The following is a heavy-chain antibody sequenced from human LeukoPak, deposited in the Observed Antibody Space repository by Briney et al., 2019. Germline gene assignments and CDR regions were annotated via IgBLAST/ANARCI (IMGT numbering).Heavy chain of an antibody. CDR1: GFTFSSYS. Sequence: GGSLRLSCAASGFTFSSYSMNWVRQAPGKGLEWVSFLSSSRSYIYYADSVKGRFTISRDNAKNSLYLKMNSLRAEDTAVYYCATLSVVVVPAELNWGQGTLVTVSS. V-gene: IGHV3-21*04. J-gene: IGHJ4*02. CDR2: LSSSRSYI. CDR3: ATLSVVVVPAELN. D-gene: IGHD2-15*01.